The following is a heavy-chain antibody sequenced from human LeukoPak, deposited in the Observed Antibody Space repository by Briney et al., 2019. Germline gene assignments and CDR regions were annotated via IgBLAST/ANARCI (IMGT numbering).Heavy chain of an antibody. CDR2: ISGGGNT. CDR1: GFTFSSYD. V-gene: IGHV3-23*01. D-gene: IGHD5-24*01. Sequence: GGSLRLSCAASGFTFSSYDMSWVRQAPGKGLEWVSGISGGGNTFYSDSVKGRFTISRDNSKNTLYLEMNSLRAEDTAVYYCAKSGYNRFDYWGQGTLVTVSS. CDR3: AKSGYNRFDY. J-gene: IGHJ4*02.